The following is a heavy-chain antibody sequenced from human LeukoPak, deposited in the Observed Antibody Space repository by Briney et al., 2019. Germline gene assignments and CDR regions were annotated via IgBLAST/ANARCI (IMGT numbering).Heavy chain of an antibody. J-gene: IGHJ4*02. Sequence: GGSLRLSCAASGFAFSSYAMSWVRQAPGKGLEWVSAISGSGGSTYHADSVKGRFTVSRDNSKNTLYLQMNSLRAEDTAVYYCAKDRVDYYGSGSFYRATTYDYWGQGTLVTVSS. CDR2: ISGSGGST. CDR3: AKDRVDYYGSGSFYRATTYDY. D-gene: IGHD3-10*01. V-gene: IGHV3-23*01. CDR1: GFAFSSYA.